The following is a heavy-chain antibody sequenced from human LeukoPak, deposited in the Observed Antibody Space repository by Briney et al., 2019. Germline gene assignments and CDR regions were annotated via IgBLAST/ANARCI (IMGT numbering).Heavy chain of an antibody. Sequence: SETLSLTCAVSGGSISSGGYSWSWIRQPPGKGLEWIGYIYHSGSTYYNPSLKSRVTISVDRSKNQFSLKLSSVTAADTAVYYCARGTRYYGSGSYPYCFDYWGQGTLVTVSS. D-gene: IGHD3-10*01. CDR3: ARGTRYYGSGSYPYCFDY. CDR2: IYHSGST. J-gene: IGHJ4*02. V-gene: IGHV4-30-2*01. CDR1: GGSISSGGYS.